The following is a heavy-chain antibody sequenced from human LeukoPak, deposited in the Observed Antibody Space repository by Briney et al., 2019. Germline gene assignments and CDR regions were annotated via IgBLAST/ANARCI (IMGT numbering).Heavy chain of an antibody. V-gene: IGHV3-23*01. D-gene: IGHD3-10*01. CDR1: GFTFSSHA. CDR2: ISGSGGST. CDR3: AKVLWFGELFPSPFDY. Sequence: GGSLRLSCAASGFTFSSHAMSWVRQAPGKGLEWISAISGSGGSTYYADSVKGRFTISRDNSKNTLYLQMNSLRAEDTAVYYCAKVLWFGELFPSPFDYWGQGTLVTVSS. J-gene: IGHJ4*02.